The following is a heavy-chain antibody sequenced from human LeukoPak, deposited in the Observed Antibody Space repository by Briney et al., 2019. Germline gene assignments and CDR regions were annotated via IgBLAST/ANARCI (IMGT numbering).Heavy chain of an antibody. CDR2: ISPNSGDT. D-gene: IGHD4-17*01. CDR3: VRGLTTVATWLYL. CDR1: GYTFTGYL. Sequence: GASVKVSCKASGYTFTGYLMHWVRQAPGQGLEWMGWISPNSGDTKYAQKFQGRVTMTRDTSISTAYMEVSRLGSDDTAVYYCVRGLTTVATWLYLWGRGTLVTVSS. V-gene: IGHV1-2*02. J-gene: IGHJ2*01.